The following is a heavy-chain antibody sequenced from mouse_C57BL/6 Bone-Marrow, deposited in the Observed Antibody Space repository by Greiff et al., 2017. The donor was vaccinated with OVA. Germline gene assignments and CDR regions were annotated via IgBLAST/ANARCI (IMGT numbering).Heavy chain of an antibody. CDR1: GFSLTSYG. CDR2: IWSGGST. D-gene: IGHD2-3*01. CDR3: ARNQDGSLDN. J-gene: IGHJ2*01. V-gene: IGHV2-2*01. Sequence: QVQLQQSGPGLVQPSQCLSITCTVSGFSLTSYGVHWVRQSPGKGLEWLGVIWSGGSTDYNAAFISRLSISKDNSKSQVFFKMNSLQADDTAIYCWARNQDGSLDNWGQGTTLTVSS.